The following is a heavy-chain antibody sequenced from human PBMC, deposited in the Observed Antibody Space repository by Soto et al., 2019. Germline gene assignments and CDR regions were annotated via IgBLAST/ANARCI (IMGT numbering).Heavy chain of an antibody. J-gene: IGHJ3*01. V-gene: IGHV3-30*03. CDR2: ISYDGSNQ. CDR3: AREGERGSGDSVDALDV. D-gene: IGHD3-10*01. CDR1: GFIFSTYG. Sequence: QVQLVESGGGVVQPGRSLRLSCAASGFIFSTYGMHWVRQAPGKGLEWVAVISYDGSNQYYEDSVKGRFTISRDNSKNTLYLQINTLRAGDTAVYYCAREGERGSGDSVDALDVWGQGTLVTVSS.